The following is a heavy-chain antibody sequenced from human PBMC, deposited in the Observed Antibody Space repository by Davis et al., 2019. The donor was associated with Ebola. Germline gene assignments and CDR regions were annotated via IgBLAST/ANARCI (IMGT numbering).Heavy chain of an antibody. J-gene: IGHJ5*02. V-gene: IGHV3-48*04. Sequence: GGSLRLSCAASGFTFSSYSMNWVRQAPGKGLEWLSYISTSGSTIYYPDSVKGRFTISRDNAKNSLYLQMNSLRAEDTAVYYCARIMTTVTTGWFDPWGQGTLVTVSS. CDR3: ARIMTTVTTGWFDP. CDR2: ISTSGSTI. CDR1: GFTFSSYS. D-gene: IGHD4-17*01.